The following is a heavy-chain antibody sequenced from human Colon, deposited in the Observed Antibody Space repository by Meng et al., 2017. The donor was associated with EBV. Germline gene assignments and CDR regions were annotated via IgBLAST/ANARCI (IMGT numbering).Heavy chain of an antibody. V-gene: IGHV4-4*03. Sequence: GQPRQSLPEPMKPLGMLSTTLAFSCGSRGGSNWWSWVRQPPGKGLEWIGEIYHSGSTNYNPSLKSRVTISVDESKNQFSLRLSFVTAADTAVYYCARVGAYCGGDCYHPRWGQGTLVTVSS. CDR2: IYHSGST. CDR3: ARVGAYCGGDCYHPR. CDR1: CGSRGGSNW. J-gene: IGHJ4*02. D-gene: IGHD2-21*02.